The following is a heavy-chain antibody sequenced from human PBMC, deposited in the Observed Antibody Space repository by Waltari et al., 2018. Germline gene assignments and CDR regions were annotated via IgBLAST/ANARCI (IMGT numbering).Heavy chain of an antibody. CDR2: VYFSGST. CDR3: ARGPGPFDI. J-gene: IGHJ3*02. V-gene: IGHV4-39*07. Sequence: HLQLQVSGPGLVKPSETLSLPCTVSGDSITSGTWYWGWIRQAPGEGLEWIGSVYFSGSTYYNPSLKSRVTISVDTSKNQFSLKLSSVTAADTAVYYCARGPGPFDIWGQGTMVTVSS. CDR1: GDSITSGTWY.